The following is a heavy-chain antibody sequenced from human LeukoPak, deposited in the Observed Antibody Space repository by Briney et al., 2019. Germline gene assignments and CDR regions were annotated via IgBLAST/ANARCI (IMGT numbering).Heavy chain of an antibody. J-gene: IGHJ6*02. D-gene: IGHD3-10*01. CDR2: INHSGST. Sequence: PSETLSLTCAVYGGSFSGYYWSWIRQPPGKGLEWIGEINHSGSTNYNPSLKSRVTISVDTSKNQFSLKLSSVTAADTAVYYCARDPRGRGGLRYYYGMDVWGQGTTVTVSS. CDR1: GGSFSGYY. CDR3: ARDPRGRGGLRYYYGMDV. V-gene: IGHV4-34*01.